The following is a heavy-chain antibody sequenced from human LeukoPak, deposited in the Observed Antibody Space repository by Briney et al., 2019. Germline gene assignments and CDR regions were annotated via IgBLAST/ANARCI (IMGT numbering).Heavy chain of an antibody. CDR1: GFTFTTYW. Sequence: GGSLRLSCAASGFTFTTYWMHWVRQVPGKGLVWVSGINGDGTTTNYADGVKGRFTISRGNAKSTLFLQMNSLRVEDTAIYYCVRDSYRGGFWGQGTLVTVSS. J-gene: IGHJ4*02. CDR2: INGDGTTT. D-gene: IGHD6-25*01. V-gene: IGHV3-74*01. CDR3: VRDSYRGGF.